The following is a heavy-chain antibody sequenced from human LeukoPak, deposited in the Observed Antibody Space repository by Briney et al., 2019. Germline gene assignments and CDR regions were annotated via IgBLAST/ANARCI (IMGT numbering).Heavy chain of an antibody. D-gene: IGHD2-2*01. J-gene: IGHJ5*02. CDR2: ISGPGGST. CDR3: AKDYWADIVVVPAAIFWFDP. V-gene: IGHV3-23*01. Sequence: GGSLRLSCAASGFTFSTYAMTWVCQAPGKGLDWVSLISGPGGSTYYADSVKGRFTISRDNSKNTLYLQMSSLRAEDTAVYYCAKDYWADIVVVPAAIFWFDPWGQGTLVTVSS. CDR1: GFTFSTYA.